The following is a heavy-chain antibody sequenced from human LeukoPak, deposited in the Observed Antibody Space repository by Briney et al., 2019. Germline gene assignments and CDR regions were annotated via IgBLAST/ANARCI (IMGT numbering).Heavy chain of an antibody. D-gene: IGHD4-17*01. CDR3: ARDRYGDFEDY. CDR1: GGSINTANYY. Sequence: NPSETLSLTCNVSGGSINTANYYWTWIRQPPGKGLEWIGYISYSGTPYYNPSLNSRVTLSLDTSKNQFSLRLNSVTAADTAMYYCARDRYGDFEDYWGQGTLVTVSS. V-gene: IGHV4-30-4*08. CDR2: ISYSGTP. J-gene: IGHJ4*02.